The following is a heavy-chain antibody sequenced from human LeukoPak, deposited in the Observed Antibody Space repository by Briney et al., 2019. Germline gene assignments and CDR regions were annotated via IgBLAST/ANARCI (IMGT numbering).Heavy chain of an antibody. J-gene: IGHJ3*02. D-gene: IGHD3-22*01. CDR2: MNPNSGNT. Sequence: VASVKVSCEASGYTFTSYDINWVRQATGQGLEWMGWMNPNSGNTGYAQKFQGRVTMTRNTSISTAYMELSSLRSEDTAVYYCARAGYDSGAFDIWGQGTMVTVSS. CDR3: ARAGYDSGAFDI. V-gene: IGHV1-8*01. CDR1: GYTFTSYD.